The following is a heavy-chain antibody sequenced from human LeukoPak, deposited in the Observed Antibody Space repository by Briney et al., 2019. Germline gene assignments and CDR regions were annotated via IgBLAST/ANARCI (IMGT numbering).Heavy chain of an antibody. CDR3: AGAPYGDYYFDY. CDR1: GVSISSNNW. Sequence: SGTLSLTCAVFGVSISSNNWWSWVRQPPGKGLEWIGEIYHSGGTNCNPSLKSRVTISVDKSKNHFSLQLSSVTAADTAVYYCAGAPYGDYYFDYWGQGTLVTVSS. CDR2: IYHSGGT. D-gene: IGHD4-17*01. J-gene: IGHJ4*02. V-gene: IGHV4-4*02.